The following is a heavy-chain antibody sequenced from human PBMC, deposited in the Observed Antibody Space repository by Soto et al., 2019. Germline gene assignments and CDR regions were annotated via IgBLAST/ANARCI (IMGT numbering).Heavy chain of an antibody. V-gene: IGHV1-3*01. Sequence: ASVKVSCKASGYTVTTYAVHWVRQAPGQRLEWMGWINVGNGNRRYSQEFQGRVIFTRDTSANTVYMDLTSLRSEDTAVYYCAGRGISYGFDYWGLGTLVTVSS. CDR1: GYTVTTYA. CDR3: AGRGISYGFDY. D-gene: IGHD5-18*01. CDR2: INVGNGNR. J-gene: IGHJ4*02.